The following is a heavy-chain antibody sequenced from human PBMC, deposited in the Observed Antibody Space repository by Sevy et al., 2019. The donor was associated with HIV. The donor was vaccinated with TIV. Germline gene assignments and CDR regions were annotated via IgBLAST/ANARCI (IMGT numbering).Heavy chain of an antibody. CDR1: GFTFTTYA. CDR3: ARDVRWYCSSTSCYVFDY. Sequence: GGSLRLSCAASGFTFTTYAMSWVRQAPGKGLEWVSAISGRGDSTYYADSVKGRFTVSRDNSKNTLYLQMNSLRAEDTAVYYCARDVRWYCSSTSCYVFDYWGQGTLVTVSS. V-gene: IGHV3-23*01. CDR2: ISGRGDST. J-gene: IGHJ4*02. D-gene: IGHD2-2*01.